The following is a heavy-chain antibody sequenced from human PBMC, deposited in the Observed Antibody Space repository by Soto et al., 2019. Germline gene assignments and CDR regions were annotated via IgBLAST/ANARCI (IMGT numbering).Heavy chain of an antibody. Sequence: EVQLVESGGGVVKPGGSLRLSCAASGFTFNNAWMTWVRQAPGKGLEWVGRIKSKIDDGTTDYAAPVKGRFTISRDDSKNTLYLQMNSLKTDDTAVYYCNTTTIFGVIISGQDAFEIWGQGTMVTVSS. CDR3: NTTTIFGVIISGQDAFEI. V-gene: IGHV3-15*01. J-gene: IGHJ3*02. CDR2: IKSKIDDGTT. CDR1: GFTFNNAW. D-gene: IGHD3-3*01.